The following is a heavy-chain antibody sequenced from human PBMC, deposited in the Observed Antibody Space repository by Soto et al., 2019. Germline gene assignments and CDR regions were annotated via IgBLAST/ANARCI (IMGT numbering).Heavy chain of an antibody. Sequence: GGSLRLSCAASGFTFSRSAMNWVRQAPGKGLEWVSGLSSSGGSTLYADSVKGRFTISRDNSKNTLSLQMNSLRAEDTAVYYCATVGLVGTAEFLHHWGQGTLVTVSS. J-gene: IGHJ1*01. CDR1: GFTFSRSA. D-gene: IGHD1-1*01. CDR3: ATVGLVGTAEFLHH. V-gene: IGHV3-23*01. CDR2: LSSSGGST.